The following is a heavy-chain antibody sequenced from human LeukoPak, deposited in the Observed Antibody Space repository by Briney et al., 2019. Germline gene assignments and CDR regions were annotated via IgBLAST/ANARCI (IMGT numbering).Heavy chain of an antibody. J-gene: IGHJ4*02. D-gene: IGHD6-13*01. CDR1: GGSISSSNW. CDR2: IYHSGST. V-gene: IGHV4-4*02. CDR3: ARARISGIAAAGTSELDY. Sequence: PSETLSLTCAVSGGSISSSNWWSWDRQPPGKGLEWIGEIYHSGSTNYNPSLKSRVTISVDKSKNQFSLKLSSVTAADTAVYYCARARISGIAAAGTSELDYWGQGTLVTVSS.